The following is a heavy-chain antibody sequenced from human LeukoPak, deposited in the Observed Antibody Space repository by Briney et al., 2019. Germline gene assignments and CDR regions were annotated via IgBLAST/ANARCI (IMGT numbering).Heavy chain of an antibody. CDR3: ARSPHYDFWSGYSPHFDY. V-gene: IGHV4-38-2*01. J-gene: IGHJ4*02. D-gene: IGHD3-3*01. Sequence: SETLSLTCAVSGYSISSGYYWGWIRQPPGKGLEWIGSIYHSGSTYYNPSLKSRVTISVDTSKNQFSLKLSSVTAADTAVYYCARSPHYDFWSGYSPHFDYWGQGTLVTVSS. CDR1: GYSISSGYY. CDR2: IYHSGST.